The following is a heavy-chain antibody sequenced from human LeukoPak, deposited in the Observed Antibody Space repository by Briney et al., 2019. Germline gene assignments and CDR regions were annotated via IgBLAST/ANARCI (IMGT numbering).Heavy chain of an antibody. V-gene: IGHV4-61*01. J-gene: IGHJ5*02. CDR2: IYNGVNT. CDR1: GASVSSASY. CDR3: ARSRAFNSGAFDP. D-gene: IGHD1-26*01. Sequence: SETLSLTCTVSGASVSSASYWTRIRQPPGKGVEWIAHIYNGVNTNYNPSLKSRVTISVDTSKNQFSLRLNSVTAADTAVYYCARSRAFNSGAFDPWGQGSLVTVSS.